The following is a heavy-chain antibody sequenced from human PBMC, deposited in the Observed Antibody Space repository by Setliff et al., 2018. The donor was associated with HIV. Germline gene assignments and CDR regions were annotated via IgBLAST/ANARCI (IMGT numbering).Heavy chain of an antibody. V-gene: IGHV4-34*01. CDR1: GGSFNDYY. D-gene: IGHD3-22*01. Sequence: SETLSLTCAVYGGSFNDYYWSWIRQPPGKGLEWIGRIYTSGSTNYNPSLKSRVTISVDTSKNQFSLKLRSVTAADTAVYYCARGFSGDYLFTGYMDVWGKGTTVTVSS. J-gene: IGHJ6*03. CDR3: ARGFSGDYLFTGYMDV. CDR2: IYTSGST.